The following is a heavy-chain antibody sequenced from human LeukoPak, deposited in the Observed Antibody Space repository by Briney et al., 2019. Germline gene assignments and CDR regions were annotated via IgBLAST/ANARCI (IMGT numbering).Heavy chain of an antibody. CDR2: INSDASRT. D-gene: IGHD1-14*01. J-gene: IGHJ3*02. V-gene: IGHV3-74*01. CDR1: GFTFSNYW. CDR3: ARDGGYDPVNDAFDI. Sequence: GGSLRLSCAASGFTFSNYWMHWVRQVPGKGLVWVSRINSDASRTNYADSVKGRFTISRDNAKNTLYLQMSSLRAEDTAVYYCARDGGYDPVNDAFDIWGQGTMVTVSS.